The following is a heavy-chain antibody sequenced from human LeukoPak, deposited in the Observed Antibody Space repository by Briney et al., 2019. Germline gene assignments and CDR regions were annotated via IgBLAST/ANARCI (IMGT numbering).Heavy chain of an antibody. V-gene: IGHV4-38-2*02. CDR2: IYHSGST. CDR1: GYSISSGYY. Sequence: SETLSLTCTVSGYSISSGYYWGWIRQPPEKGLEWIGSIYHSGSTYYNPSLKSRVTISVDTSKNQFSLKLSSVTAADTAVYYCARDSTARFDFWGQGTLVTVSS. J-gene: IGHJ5*01. D-gene: IGHD4-17*01. CDR3: ARDSTARFDF.